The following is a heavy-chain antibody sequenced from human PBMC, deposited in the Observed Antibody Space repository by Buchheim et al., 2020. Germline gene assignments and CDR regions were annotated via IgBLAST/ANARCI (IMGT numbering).Heavy chain of an antibody. CDR2: IYHSGNT. CDR3: ASISYYGESNFVQ. D-gene: IGHD2-21*01. CDR1: GGSISSNNW. Sequence: QVQLQESGPGLVKPSGTLSLTCAVSGGSISSNNWWSWVRQPPGMGLEWIGEIYHSGNTNYNPSLKGRVTISVDKSKNRFSLKLSSVTAADTAVYFCASISYYGESNFVQWGQGTL. J-gene: IGHJ4*02. V-gene: IGHV4-4*02.